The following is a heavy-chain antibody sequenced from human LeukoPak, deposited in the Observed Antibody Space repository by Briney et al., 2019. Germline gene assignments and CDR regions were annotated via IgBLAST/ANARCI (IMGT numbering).Heavy chain of an antibody. D-gene: IGHD5-12*01. CDR1: GFPFSSHG. CDR3: AKDGAWLRFDD. Sequence: PGGSLRLSCAGSGFPFSSHGMNWVRQAPGKGLEWVSGISPGGGPTYYADSVRGRFTISRDDSKNTLYLQMKNLRAEDTVVYYCAKDGAWLRFDDWGQGILVTVSS. V-gene: IGHV3-23*01. J-gene: IGHJ4*02. CDR2: ISPGGGPT.